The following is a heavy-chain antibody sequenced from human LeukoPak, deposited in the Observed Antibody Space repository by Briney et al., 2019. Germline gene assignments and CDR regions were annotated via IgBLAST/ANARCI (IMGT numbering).Heavy chain of an antibody. D-gene: IGHD5-12*01. CDR3: ARRKFYSAYDPFES. CDR2: RNQGGREK. CDR1: GVSFSDYW. Sequence: PGGSLRLSCAASGVSFSDYWMSWVRQAPGKGLEWLANRNQGGREKYYMDSVKGRFTVSRDNAKNSLYLQMNSLRAEDTAVYYCARRKFYSAYDPFESWGQGTLVTVSS. V-gene: IGHV3-7*01. J-gene: IGHJ4*02.